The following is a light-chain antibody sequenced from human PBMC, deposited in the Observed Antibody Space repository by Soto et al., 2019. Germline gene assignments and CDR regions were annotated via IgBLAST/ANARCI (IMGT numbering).Light chain of an antibody. CDR2: DAS. CDR1: QSVSSY. Sequence: EIVLTQSPATLSLSPGERVILSCRASQSVSSYLAWYQQKPGQAPRLLIYDASKRATGIPPRFSGRGSGTDFTLTISSLEPEDFAVYYCQQRSDWPVTFGPGTTVDFK. V-gene: IGKV3-11*01. CDR3: QQRSDWPVT. J-gene: IGKJ3*01.